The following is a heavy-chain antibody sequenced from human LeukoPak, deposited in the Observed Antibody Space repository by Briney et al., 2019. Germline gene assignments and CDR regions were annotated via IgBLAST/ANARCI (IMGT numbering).Heavy chain of an antibody. CDR1: GFTFSDHY. D-gene: IGHD4/OR15-4a*01. CDR3: ARSMYGEGRRIIDFDY. Sequence: PGGSLRLSCAASGFTFSDHYIDWVRQAPGKGLEWVARTRNKVNSYTTVYAASVTGRFTVSRDDSSNSVYLQMNSLKIEDTAVYYCARSMYGEGRRIIDFDYWGQGSLLTVSS. V-gene: IGHV3-72*01. CDR2: TRNKVNSYTT. J-gene: IGHJ4*02.